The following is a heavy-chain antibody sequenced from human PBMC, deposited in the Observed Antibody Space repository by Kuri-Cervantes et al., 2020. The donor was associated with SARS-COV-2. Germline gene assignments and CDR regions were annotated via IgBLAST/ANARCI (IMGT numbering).Heavy chain of an antibody. J-gene: IGHJ5*02. CDR2: INSDGSST. CDR1: GFTFNTYA. V-gene: IGHV3-74*01. D-gene: IGHD6-13*01. CDR3: ARGPLYSSSWYDWFDP. Sequence: GESLKISCAASGFTFNTYAMSWVRQAPGKGLVWVSRINSDGSSTSYADSVKGRFTISRDNAKNTLYLQMNSLRAEDTAVYYCARGPLYSSSWYDWFDPWGQGTLVTVSS.